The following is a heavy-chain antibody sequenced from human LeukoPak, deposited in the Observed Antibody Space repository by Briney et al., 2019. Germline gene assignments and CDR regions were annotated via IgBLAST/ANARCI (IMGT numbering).Heavy chain of an antibody. CDR2: ISGSGGST. CDR3: ANNNRDYYYGMDV. D-gene: IGHD1/OR15-1a*01. V-gene: IGHV3-23*01. Sequence: GGSLRLSCAASGFTFGSYAMSWVRQAPGKGLEWVSAISGSGGSTYYADSVKGRFTISRDNSKNTLYLQMNSLRAEDTAVYYCANNNRDYYYGMDVWGKGTTVTVSS. CDR1: GFTFGSYA. J-gene: IGHJ6*04.